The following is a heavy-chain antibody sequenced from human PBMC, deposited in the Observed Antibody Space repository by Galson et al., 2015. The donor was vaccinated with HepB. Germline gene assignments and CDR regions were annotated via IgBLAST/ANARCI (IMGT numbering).Heavy chain of an antibody. CDR3: ARQYDTSGYYPY. J-gene: IGHJ4*02. D-gene: IGHD3-22*01. CDR1: GVTFSNYA. V-gene: IGHV1-69*13. Sequence: SVKVSCKASGVTFSNYAISWLRQAPGQGLEWMGGIIPLFGSANYAQELQGRVTITADESTSTTYMELSSLRSEDTALYYCARQYDTSGYYPYWGQGTPVTVSS. CDR2: IIPLFGSA.